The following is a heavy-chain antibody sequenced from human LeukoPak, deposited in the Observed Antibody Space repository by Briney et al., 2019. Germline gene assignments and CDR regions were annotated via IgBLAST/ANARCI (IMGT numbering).Heavy chain of an antibody. Sequence: GGSLRLSCAASGLTFSSYAFNWVRRAPGKGLEWVSSISSSGSYIYYADSVKGRFTISRDNAKNSLYLQMSSLRAEDTAVYYCARGCGGDCYPFRDYWGQGTLVTVSS. CDR1: GLTFSSYA. V-gene: IGHV3-21*06. J-gene: IGHJ4*02. D-gene: IGHD2-21*02. CDR3: ARGCGGDCYPFRDY. CDR2: ISSSGSYI.